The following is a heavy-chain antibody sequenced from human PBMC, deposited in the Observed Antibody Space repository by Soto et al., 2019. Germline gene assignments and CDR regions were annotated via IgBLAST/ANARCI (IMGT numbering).Heavy chain of an antibody. J-gene: IGHJ6*02. CDR1: GGSISSGGYY. D-gene: IGHD3-3*01. CDR3: ARALITIFGVVNGMDV. CDR2: IYYSGST. Sequence: SETLSLTCTVSGGSISSGGYYWSWIRQHPGKGLEWIGYIYYSGSTYYNPSLKSRVTISVDTSKNQFSLKLSSVTAADTAVYYCARALITIFGVVNGMDVWGQGTTVTVS. V-gene: IGHV4-31*03.